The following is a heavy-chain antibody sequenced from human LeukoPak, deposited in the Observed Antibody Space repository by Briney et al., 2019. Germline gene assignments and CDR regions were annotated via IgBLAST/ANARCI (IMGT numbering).Heavy chain of an antibody. J-gene: IGHJ4*02. V-gene: IGHV1-69*05. CDR3: ARGFTFGGLDY. Sequence: GASVKVSCKASGGTFSSYAISWVRQAPGQGLEWMGGIIPIFGTANYAQKSQGRVTITTDESTSTAYMELSSLRSEDTAVYYCARGFTFGGLDYWGQGTLVTVSS. CDR1: GGTFSSYA. CDR2: IIPIFGTA. D-gene: IGHD3-16*01.